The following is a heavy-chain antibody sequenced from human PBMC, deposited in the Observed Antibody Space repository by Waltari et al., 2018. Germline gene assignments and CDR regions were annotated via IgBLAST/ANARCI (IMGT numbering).Heavy chain of an antibody. J-gene: IGHJ4*02. CDR2: ISSSSTYI. V-gene: IGHV3-21*01. CDR3: ATSGYSYGYIYY. D-gene: IGHD5-18*01. Sequence: EVQLVESGGGLVKPGGSLRLSCAASGFPFSSYSMNWVRQAPGKGLEWVSSISSSSTYIYYADSMKGRFTISRDNTKNSLYLQMNSLRAEDTAVYYCATSGYSYGYIYYWGQGTLVTVSS. CDR1: GFPFSSYS.